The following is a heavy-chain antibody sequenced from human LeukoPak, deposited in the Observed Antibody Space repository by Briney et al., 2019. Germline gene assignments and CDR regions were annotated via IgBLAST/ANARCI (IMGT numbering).Heavy chain of an antibody. CDR2: VYPGDSDS. J-gene: IGHJ6*02. V-gene: IGHV5-51*01. D-gene: IGHD6-19*01. CDR3: ATGIKVAGTGMDV. CDR1: GYSFTTYW. Sequence: GESLRISCKGSGYSFTTYWIGWVRQLPGKGLEWIGTVYPGDSDSRYSQSFQGQVIISADKSINTAYLQWKSLKASDTATYYCATGIKVAGTGMDVWGQGTTVTVSS.